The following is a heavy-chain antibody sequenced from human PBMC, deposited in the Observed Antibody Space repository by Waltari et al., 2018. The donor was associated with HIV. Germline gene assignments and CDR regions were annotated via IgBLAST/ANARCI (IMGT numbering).Heavy chain of an antibody. V-gene: IGHV4-38-2*02. CDR2: IYHTGSA. Sequence: QVQLQESGPGLVRPSETLSLSCSVSGFSITTGYYWGWVRQPPGKGLELIGYIYHTGSAYYHPSLKGRVSISVDTSKNQFSLKVNSMTASDAAVYYCARVRPADQRYLDYWGQGTLVTVSS. CDR1: GFSITTGYY. J-gene: IGHJ4*02. D-gene: IGHD6-25*01. CDR3: ARVRPADQRYLDY.